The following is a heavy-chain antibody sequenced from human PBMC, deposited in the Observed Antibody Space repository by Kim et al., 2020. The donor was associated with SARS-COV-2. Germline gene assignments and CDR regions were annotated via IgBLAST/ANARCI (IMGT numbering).Heavy chain of an antibody. V-gene: IGHV3-30*18. CDR2: ISYDGSNK. CDR3: AKGGDSSSWEAEYFQH. J-gene: IGHJ1*01. Sequence: GGSLRLSCAASGFTFSSYGMHWVRQAPGKGLEWVAVISYDGSNKYYADSVKGRFTISRDNSKNTLYLQMNSLRAEDTAVYYCAKGGDSSSWEAEYFQHWGQGTLVTVSS. CDR1: GFTFSSYG. D-gene: IGHD6-13*01.